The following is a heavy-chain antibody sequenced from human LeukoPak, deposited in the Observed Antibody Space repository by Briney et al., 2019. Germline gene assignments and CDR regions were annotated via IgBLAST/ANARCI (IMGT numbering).Heavy chain of an antibody. CDR2: ISWNSGSI. J-gene: IGHJ4*02. V-gene: IGHV3-9*01. Sequence: PGRSLRLSCAASGFTFDDYAMHWVRQAPGKGLEWVSGISWNSGSIGYADSVKGRFTISRDNAKNSLYLQMNSLRAEDTALYYCAKDSQYSYGYVDYWGQGTLVTVSS. CDR1: GFTFDDYA. D-gene: IGHD5-18*01. CDR3: AKDSQYSYGYVDY.